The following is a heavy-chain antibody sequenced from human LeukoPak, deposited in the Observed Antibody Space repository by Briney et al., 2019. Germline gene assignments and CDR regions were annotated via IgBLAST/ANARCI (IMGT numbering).Heavy chain of an antibody. CDR2: ISPSTGTT. V-gene: IGHV3-23*01. J-gene: IGHJ4*01. D-gene: IGHD5-12*01. CDR3: AKVMGAYAYFFDY. CDR1: GFTFTSYA. Sequence: GGSLRPSCAPSGFTFTSYAMSWVRQAPGKGLEGFSAISPSTGTTYYADSVKGRFTISRDNSKNTLHLQMNSLRAEDTAVYYCAKVMGAYAYFFDYWGQGTLVTVSS.